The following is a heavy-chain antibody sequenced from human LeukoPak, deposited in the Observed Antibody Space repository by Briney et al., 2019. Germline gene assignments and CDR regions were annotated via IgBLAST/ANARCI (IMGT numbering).Heavy chain of an antibody. CDR3: ARDMVSGAWAGYLFDY. D-gene: IGHD2-21*01. V-gene: IGHV3-7*01. Sequence: GGSLRLSCTTSGFTFSTYWMSWVRQAPGKGLEWVAHIKEDGSQKNYGDSVKGRISISRDNAKNSVYLQMNSLTAEDTAVYYCARDMVSGAWAGYLFDYWGQGSLVTVSS. J-gene: IGHJ4*02. CDR2: IKEDGSQK. CDR1: GFTFSTYW.